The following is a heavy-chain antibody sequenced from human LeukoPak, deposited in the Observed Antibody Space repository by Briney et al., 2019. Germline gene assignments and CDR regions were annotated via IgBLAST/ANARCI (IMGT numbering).Heavy chain of an antibody. V-gene: IGHV4-4*07. D-gene: IGHD3-3*01. CDR1: GGSISSYY. J-gene: IGHJ6*02. CDR2: IYTSGST. Sequence: SETLSLTCTVSGGSISSYYWSWIRQPAGKGLEWIGRIYTSGSTNYNPSLKSRVTMSVDTSKNQFSLKLSSVTAADTAVYYCAREGWILEWSKGSYYYYGMDVWGQGTTVTVSS. CDR3: AREGWILEWSKGSYYYYGMDV.